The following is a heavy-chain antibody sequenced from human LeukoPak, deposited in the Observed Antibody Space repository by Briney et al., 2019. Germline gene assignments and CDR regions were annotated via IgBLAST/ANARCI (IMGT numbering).Heavy chain of an antibody. J-gene: IGHJ5*02. CDR1: GFTFSGYA. CDR3: AKDRIRNWFDP. Sequence: GGSLRLSCAASGFTFSGYAMSWVRQAPGKGLEWVSAISGSGGSTYYADSVKGRFTISRDNSKNTPYLQMNSLRAEDTAVYYCAKDRIRNWFDPWGQGTLVTVSS. D-gene: IGHD2/OR15-2a*01. CDR2: ISGSGGST. V-gene: IGHV3-23*01.